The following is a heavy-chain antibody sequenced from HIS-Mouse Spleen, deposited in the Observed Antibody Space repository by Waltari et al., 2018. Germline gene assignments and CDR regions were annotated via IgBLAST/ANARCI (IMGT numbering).Heavy chain of an antibody. V-gene: IGHV1-46*01. CDR1: GYTFTGYY. CDR2: ILSSPST. CDR3: AREIPYSSSWYDWYFDL. J-gene: IGHJ2*01. Sequence: QVQLVQSGAEVKKPGASVKVSCKASGYTFTGYYMHWVRPAPGQGLEWIGGILSSPSTSSNPSLKSRVTISVDTSKNQFSLKLSSVTAADTAVYYCAREIPYSSSWYDWYFDLWGRGTLVTVSS. D-gene: IGHD6-13*01.